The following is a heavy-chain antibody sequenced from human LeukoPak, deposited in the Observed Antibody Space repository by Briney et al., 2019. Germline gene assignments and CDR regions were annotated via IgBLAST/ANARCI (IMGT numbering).Heavy chain of an antibody. D-gene: IGHD1-7*01. CDR3: ARLPVSGTHIDT. J-gene: IGHJ5*02. Sequence: GESLKISCAGSGYSFIDFWIGWVRQMPGKGLEWMGMIYPSDTDTKYSPSFQGQVTISADKSTNTAYLQWSSLKPSDSGIYYCARLPVSGTHIDTWGRGTLVTVSS. CDR1: GYSFIDFW. CDR2: IYPSDTDT. V-gene: IGHV5-51*01.